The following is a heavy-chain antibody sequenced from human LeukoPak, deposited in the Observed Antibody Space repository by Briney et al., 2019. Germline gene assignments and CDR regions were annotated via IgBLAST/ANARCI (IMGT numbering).Heavy chain of an antibody. CDR2: ISGSGGST. V-gene: IGHV3-23*01. D-gene: IGHD3-3*01. Sequence: PGGSLRLSCAASGFAFSSYAMSWVRQAPGKGLEWVSAISGSGGSTYYADSVKGRFTISRDNSKNTLYLQMNSLRAEDTAVYYCAKERVLRFLEWFIPPIRYWGQGTLVTVSS. J-gene: IGHJ4*02. CDR3: AKERVLRFLEWFIPPIRY. CDR1: GFAFSSYA.